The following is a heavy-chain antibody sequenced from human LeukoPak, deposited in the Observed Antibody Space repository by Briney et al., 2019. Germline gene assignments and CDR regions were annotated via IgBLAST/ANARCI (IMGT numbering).Heavy chain of an antibody. CDR2: INPNSGDT. Sequence: ASVKVSCKASGYTFTGYYVHWVRQAPGQGLEWMGRINPNSGDTNYAQKFQGRVTMTRDTSITTAYLELSRLKSDDTAVYYCASRFLEPGGYWGQGTLVTVSS. CDR3: ASRFLEPGGY. D-gene: IGHD3-3*01. V-gene: IGHV1-2*06. CDR1: GYTFTGYY. J-gene: IGHJ4*02.